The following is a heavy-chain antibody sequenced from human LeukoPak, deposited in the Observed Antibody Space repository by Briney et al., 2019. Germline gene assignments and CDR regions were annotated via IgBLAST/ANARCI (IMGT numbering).Heavy chain of an antibody. V-gene: IGHV3-23*01. D-gene: IGHD3-16*02. CDR2: ITGSGGTT. J-gene: IGHJ4*02. CDR1: GFTFSSHA. Sequence: GGSLRLSCAASGFTFSSHAMSWVRQAPGKGLEWVSTITGSGGTTKYADSVKGRFTISRDNSKNTLDLQMNSLRAEDTAIFYCAKDHSPESNRLSPFDYWGQGTLVTVSS. CDR3: AKDHSPESNRLSPFDY.